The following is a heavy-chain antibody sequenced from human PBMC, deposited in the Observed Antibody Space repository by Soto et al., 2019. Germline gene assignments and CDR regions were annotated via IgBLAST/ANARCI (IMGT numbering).Heavy chain of an antibody. Sequence: SETLSLTCTVSGGSISTTNWWTWVRQPPGKGLEWIGEIYHRGATNSNPSLESRVTMSIDKSKNQFSLKLSSLTAADTAVYYCARGGDYGGNWLNYYGMDVWGQGTTVTVSS. CDR2: IYHRGAT. CDR3: ARGGDYGGNWLNYYGMDV. V-gene: IGHV4-4*02. D-gene: IGHD4-17*01. J-gene: IGHJ6*02. CDR1: GGSISTTNW.